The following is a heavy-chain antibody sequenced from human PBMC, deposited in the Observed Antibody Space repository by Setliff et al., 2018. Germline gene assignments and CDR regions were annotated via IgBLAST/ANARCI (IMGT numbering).Heavy chain of an antibody. CDR3: ARGYCSGGSCADFDY. CDR2: INTNTGNP. V-gene: IGHV7-4-1*02. CDR1: GYTFSSYA. D-gene: IGHD2-15*01. J-gene: IGHJ4*02. Sequence: GASVKVSCKASGYTFSSYAVNWVRQAPGQGLEWVGWINTNTGNPTYAQGFTGRFVFSLDTSVSAAYLQISSVKAEDTAVYYCARGYCSGGSCADFDYWGQGTLVTVSS.